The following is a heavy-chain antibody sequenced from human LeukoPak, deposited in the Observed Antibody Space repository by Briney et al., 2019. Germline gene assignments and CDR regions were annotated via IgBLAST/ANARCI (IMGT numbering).Heavy chain of an antibody. CDR3: ARVFRSYDFWSGYYYYYYYMDV. CDR2: ISAYNGNT. V-gene: IGHV1-18*01. CDR1: GYTFTSYG. D-gene: IGHD3-3*01. Sequence: GASVKVSCKASGYTFTSYGISWVRQAPGQGLEWMGWISAYNGNTNYAQKLQGRVTITRNTSISTAYMELSSLRSEDTAVYYCARVFRSYDFWSGYYYYYYYMDVWGKGTTVTVSS. J-gene: IGHJ6*03.